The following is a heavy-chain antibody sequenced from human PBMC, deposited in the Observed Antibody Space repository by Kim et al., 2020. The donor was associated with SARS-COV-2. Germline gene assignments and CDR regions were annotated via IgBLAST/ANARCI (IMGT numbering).Heavy chain of an antibody. CDR1: GFTFSSYA. D-gene: IGHD6-13*01. V-gene: IGHV3-64D*06. Sequence: GGSLRLSCSASGFTFSSYAMHWVRQAPGKGLEYVSAISSNGGSTYYADSVKGRFTISRDNSKNTLYLQMSSLRAEDTAVYYCVPGGVWQQLVLPFDWGQGTLVNVSS. J-gene: IGHJ4*02. CDR3: VPGGVWQQLVLPFD. CDR2: ISSNGGST.